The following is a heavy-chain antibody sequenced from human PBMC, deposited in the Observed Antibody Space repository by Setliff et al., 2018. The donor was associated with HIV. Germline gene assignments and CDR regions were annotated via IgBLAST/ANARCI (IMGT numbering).Heavy chain of an antibody. Sequence: ASVKVSCKVSGYTFPDYYMQWVRQAPGKGLEWMGLIDPDRGDTVYAEKFQGRVTITADRSIDIAYMKLTSLRSEDTAMYFCAWGTQRPIDSWGQGTLVTVSS. V-gene: IGHV1-69-2*01. D-gene: IGHD3-16*01. CDR3: AWGTQRPIDS. J-gene: IGHJ4*02. CDR1: GYTFPDYY. CDR2: IDPDRGDT.